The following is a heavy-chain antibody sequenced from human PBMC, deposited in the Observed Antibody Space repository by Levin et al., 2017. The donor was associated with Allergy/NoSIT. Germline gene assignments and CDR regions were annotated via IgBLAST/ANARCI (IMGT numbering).Heavy chain of an antibody. D-gene: IGHD6-25*01. CDR3: AGDAAAAYHYYGMDV. Sequence: GESLKISCAASGLTVTTNYMSWVRQAPGKGLEWVSIIYSGGSTDYADSVKGRFTISRDNTKNTVYLEMNSLRAEDTAVYYCAGDAAAAYHYYGMDVWGQGTTVTVSS. CDR1: GLTVTTNY. CDR2: IYSGGST. J-gene: IGHJ6*02. V-gene: IGHV3-66*01.